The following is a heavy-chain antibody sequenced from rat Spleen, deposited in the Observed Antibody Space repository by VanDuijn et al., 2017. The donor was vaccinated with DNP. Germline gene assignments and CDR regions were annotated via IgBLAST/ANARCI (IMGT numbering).Heavy chain of an antibody. J-gene: IGHJ3*01. D-gene: IGHD1-2*01. CDR3: ATQRDYYSNYPFAY. CDR1: GFTFSDYN. Sequence: EVQLVESGGGLVQPGRSLKLSCAASGFTFSDYNMAWVRQAPKKGLEWVASISPSGGSTYYRDSVKGRFTISRDNGKSTLYLQMDSLRSEDTATYYCATQRDYYSNYPFAYWGQGTLVTVSS. CDR2: ISPSGGST. V-gene: IGHV5S23*01.